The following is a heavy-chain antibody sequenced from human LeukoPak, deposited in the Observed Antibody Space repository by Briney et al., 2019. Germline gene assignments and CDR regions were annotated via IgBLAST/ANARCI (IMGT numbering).Heavy chain of an antibody. V-gene: IGHV1-2*02. D-gene: IGHD6-13*01. CDR1: GYTFTGYY. J-gene: IGHJ4*02. Sequence: GASVKVSCKASGYTFTGYYMHWVRQAPGQGLEWMGWINPNSGGTNYAQKFQGRVTMTRDTSISTAYMELSRLRSDDTAVYYCARSVAAAGTNTHLFDYWGQGTLVTVSS. CDR2: INPNSGGT. CDR3: ARSVAAAGTNTHLFDY.